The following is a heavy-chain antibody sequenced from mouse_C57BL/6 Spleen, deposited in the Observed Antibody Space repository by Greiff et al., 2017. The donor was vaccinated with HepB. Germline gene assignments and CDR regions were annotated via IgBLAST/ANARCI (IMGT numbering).Heavy chain of an antibody. CDR3: AREVTTGVFDY. CDR2: IDPSDSET. Sequence: QVQLQQPGAELVRPGSSVKLSCKASGYTFTSYWMHWVKQSPIQGLEWIGNIDPSDSETHYNQKFKDKATLTVDKSSSTAYMQLSSLTSEDSAVYYCAREVTTGVFDYWGQGTTLTVSS. D-gene: IGHD2-2*01. V-gene: IGHV1-52*01. J-gene: IGHJ2*01. CDR1: GYTFTSYW.